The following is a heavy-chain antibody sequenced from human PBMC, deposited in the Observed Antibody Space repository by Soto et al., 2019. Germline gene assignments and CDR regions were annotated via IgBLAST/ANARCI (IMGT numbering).Heavy chain of an antibody. CDR2: ISAYNGNT. Sequence: GASVKVSCKASGYTFTSYGISWVRQAPGQGLEWMGWISAYNGNTNYAQKLQGRVTMTTDTSTSTAYMELRSLRSDDTAVYYCARGPLLYSSSYYYYYGMDVWGQGTTVTVSS. D-gene: IGHD6-6*01. CDR3: ARGPLLYSSSYYYYYGMDV. J-gene: IGHJ6*02. V-gene: IGHV1-18*01. CDR1: GYTFTSYG.